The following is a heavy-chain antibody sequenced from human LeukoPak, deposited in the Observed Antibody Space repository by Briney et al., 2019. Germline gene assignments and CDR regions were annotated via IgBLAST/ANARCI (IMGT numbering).Heavy chain of an antibody. V-gene: IGHV1-69*06. D-gene: IGHD2-8*01. J-gene: IGHJ6*03. CDR2: IIPIFGTA. CDR1: GGTFSSYA. CDR3: ATKIPGYCTNGVCYSVRGYYYYYYYMDV. Sequence: SSVKVSCKASGGTFSSYAVSWVRQAPGQGLEWMGGIIPIFGTANYAQKFQGRVTITADKSTSTAYMELSSLRSEDTAVYYCATKIPGYCTNGVCYSVRGYYYYYYYMDVWGKGTTVTVSS.